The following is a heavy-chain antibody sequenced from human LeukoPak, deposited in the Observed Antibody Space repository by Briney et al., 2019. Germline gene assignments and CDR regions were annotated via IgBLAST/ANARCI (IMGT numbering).Heavy chain of an antibody. D-gene: IGHD3-9*01. J-gene: IGHJ4*02. CDR2: IYPPDSNT. CDR3: ARRTSMTGNPFDY. Sequence: GESLKISCNGSGYSFTSYWIAWVRQMPGKGLEWMGIIYPPDSNTIYSPSFQGRVTISTDKSISTAYLQWSSLKASDTAMYYCARRTSMTGNPFDYWGQGTLVTVSS. CDR1: GYSFTSYW. V-gene: IGHV5-51*01.